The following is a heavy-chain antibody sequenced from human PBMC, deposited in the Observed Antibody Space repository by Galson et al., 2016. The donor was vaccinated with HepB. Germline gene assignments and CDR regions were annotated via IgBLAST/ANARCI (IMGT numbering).Heavy chain of an antibody. D-gene: IGHD3-16*01. CDR3: GKHGGFDY. J-gene: IGHJ4*02. CDR1: GFSFSGYG. Sequence: SLRLSCAASGFSFSGYGMHWVRQAPGKGLEWVAVIWFDGSKKYYLDSAKGRFTISRDNSKNTLYLYMNSLRAGDTAVYYCGKHGGFDYWGQGALVTVSS. V-gene: IGHV3-33*06. CDR2: IWFDGSKK.